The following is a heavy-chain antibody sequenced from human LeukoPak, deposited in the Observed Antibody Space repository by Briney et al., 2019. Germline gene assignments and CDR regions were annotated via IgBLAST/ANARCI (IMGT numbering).Heavy chain of an antibody. J-gene: IGHJ4*02. D-gene: IGHD3-16*02. CDR1: GFTFSSYW. CDR2: IKQGGSEK. CDR3: ARADYDYVWASYRQYYFDY. V-gene: IGHV3-7*01. Sequence: GGSLRLSCAASGFTFSSYWMSWVGQAPGKGLEWVANIKQGGSEKYYVDSVNCPFTSSSDNANISLYLQMNSLIAEDTAVYYCARADYDYVWASYRQYYFDYWGQGTLVTVSS.